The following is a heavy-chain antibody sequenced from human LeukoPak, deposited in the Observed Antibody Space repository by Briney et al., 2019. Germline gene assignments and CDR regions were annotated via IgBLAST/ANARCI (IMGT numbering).Heavy chain of an antibody. CDR3: AKDMGLRLGELSLCLDY. J-gene: IGHJ4*02. D-gene: IGHD3-16*02. CDR1: GFTFDDYA. Sequence: GGSLRLSCAASGFTFDDYAMLWVRQAPGKGLEWVSLISWDGGSTYYADSVKGRFTISRDNSKNSLYLQMNSLRAEDTALYYCAKDMGLRLGELSLCLDYWGQGTLVTVSS. V-gene: IGHV3-43D*03. CDR2: ISWDGGST.